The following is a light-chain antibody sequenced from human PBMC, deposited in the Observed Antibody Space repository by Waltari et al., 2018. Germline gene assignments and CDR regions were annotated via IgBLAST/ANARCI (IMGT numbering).Light chain of an antibody. Sequence: EIVLTQSPATLSLSPGERATLSCRASQSVTSYLAWYQQRPGQAPKVLIYDASNRATGIPARFSGSGSGTDFTLTISSLEPEDFAVYYCQQHSDWPRTFGPGTKLEIK. V-gene: IGKV3-11*01. CDR2: DAS. CDR1: QSVTSY. J-gene: IGKJ2*01. CDR3: QQHSDWPRT.